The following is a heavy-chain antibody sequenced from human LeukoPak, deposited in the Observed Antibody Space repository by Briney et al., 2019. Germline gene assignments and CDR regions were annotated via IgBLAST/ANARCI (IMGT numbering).Heavy chain of an antibody. J-gene: IGHJ4*02. CDR2: INHSGST. D-gene: IGHD3-22*01. CDR3: AKAYGSNGYYQLPIDF. Sequence: PSETLSLTCAVYGGSFSGYYWSWIRQPPGKGLEWIGEINHSGSTNYNPSLKSRVTISVDTSKNQFSLKLSSVTAADTAVYYCAKAYGSNGYYQLPIDFWGQGTLVTVSS. CDR1: GGSFSGYY. V-gene: IGHV4-34*01.